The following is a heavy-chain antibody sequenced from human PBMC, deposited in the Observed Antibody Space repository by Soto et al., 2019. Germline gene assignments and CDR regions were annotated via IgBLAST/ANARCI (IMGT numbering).Heavy chain of an antibody. CDR1: VYTFTILD. CDR3: ARGVAAGVDF. Sequence: ASVKVSCTASVYTFTILDINWMRQAPGQGLEWMGWMSPKTGNTGYAQKFQDRVTMTWNIATSTAYMDLSSLTSEDTAVYYCARGVAAGVDFWGQGTLVTVS. D-gene: IGHD2-15*01. CDR2: MSPKTGNT. V-gene: IGHV1-8*01. J-gene: IGHJ4*02.